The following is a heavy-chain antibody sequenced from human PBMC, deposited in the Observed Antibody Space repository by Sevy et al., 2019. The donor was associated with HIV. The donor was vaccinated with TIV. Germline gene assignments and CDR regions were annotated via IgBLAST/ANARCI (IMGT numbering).Heavy chain of an antibody. CDR2: ISYDGSNK. V-gene: IGHV3-30-3*01. J-gene: IGHJ5*02. CDR3: ARDLYPGYCSGGSCYGNWFDP. D-gene: IGHD2-15*01. CDR1: GFTFSSYA. Sequence: GGSLRLSCAASGFTFSSYAMHWVRQAPGKGLEWVAVISYDGSNKYYADSVKGRFTISRDNSKNTLYLQMNSLRAEDTAVYYCARDLYPGYCSGGSCYGNWFDPWGQGTLVTVSS.